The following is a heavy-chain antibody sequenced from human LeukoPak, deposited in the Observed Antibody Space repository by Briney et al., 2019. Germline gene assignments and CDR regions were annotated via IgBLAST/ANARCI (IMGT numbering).Heavy chain of an antibody. V-gene: IGHV3-74*01. CDR3: ARDGFLGPVTAYLYY. D-gene: IGHD2-21*02. J-gene: IGHJ4*02. CDR1: GFTFSSYA. CDR2: VKSDGSST. Sequence: GGSLRLSCAASGFTFSSYAMHWVRQAPGKGLVWVSRVKSDGSSTSYADSVKGRFTISRDNARNTLYLQMNSLRAEDRAVYYCARDGFLGPVTAYLYYWGQGTPVTVSS.